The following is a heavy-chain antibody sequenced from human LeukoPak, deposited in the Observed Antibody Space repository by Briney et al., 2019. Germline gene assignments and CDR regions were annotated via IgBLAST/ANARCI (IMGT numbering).Heavy chain of an antibody. CDR2: IRSKAYSGAT. CDR3: TRDPVNTVTTSHYYYGMDV. V-gene: IGHV3-49*04. D-gene: IGHD4-17*01. J-gene: IGHJ6*02. CDR1: AFTFGNHA. Sequence: PGGSLRLYCTASAFTFGNHAMSWVRQAPGKGLEWVALIRSKAYSGATEYAASVKGRFTISRDDSKSIAYLQMDSLRTEDTAVYYCTRDPVNTVTTSHYYYGMDVWGQGTTVTVSS.